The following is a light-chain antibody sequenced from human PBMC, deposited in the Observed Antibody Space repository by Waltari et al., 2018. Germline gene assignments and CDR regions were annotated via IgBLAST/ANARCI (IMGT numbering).Light chain of an antibody. CDR1: QALVHSNGNTY. CDR3: MQTTHVPRT. V-gene: IGKV2-24*01. CDR2: NIS. Sequence: DVVLTQTPLSSPVTLGQPASISCTSSQALVHSNGNTYLNWVQQRPGQPPRLRIYNISNRYSGVSDRFSGSGAGTDFTLKISRVEAEAVAVYYCMQTTHVPRTFGQGTKVEIK. J-gene: IGKJ1*01.